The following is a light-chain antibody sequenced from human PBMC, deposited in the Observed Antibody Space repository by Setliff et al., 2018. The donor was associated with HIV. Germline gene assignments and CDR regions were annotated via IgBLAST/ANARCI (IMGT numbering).Light chain of an antibody. CDR1: NSDIGTYDL. J-gene: IGLJ1*01. CDR2: EVK. Sequence: QSALTQPASVSGSPGQAITISCTGNNSDIGTYDLVSWYQQLPGRAPKLTIFEVKRRPSGVSNRFSGSKSGNTASLTISGLQAEDEATYFCSSYTGSDTFDVFGTGTKVTVL. V-gene: IGLV2-23*02. CDR3: SSYTGSDTFDV.